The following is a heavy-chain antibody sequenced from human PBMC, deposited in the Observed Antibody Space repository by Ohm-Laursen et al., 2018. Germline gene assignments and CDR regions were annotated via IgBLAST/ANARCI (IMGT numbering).Heavy chain of an antibody. CDR2: ISVSGALT. J-gene: IGHJ5*02. CDR3: AKVITAAGTRWLDP. Sequence: LSLTCAASGFTFSSYAMSWVRQAPGKGLEWVSTISVSGALTYYADSVKGRFTISRDNSKNTLYLQMTSLRAEDTAVYYCAKVITAAGTRWLDPWGQGTLVTVSS. V-gene: IGHV3-23*01. D-gene: IGHD6-13*01. CDR1: GFTFSSYA.